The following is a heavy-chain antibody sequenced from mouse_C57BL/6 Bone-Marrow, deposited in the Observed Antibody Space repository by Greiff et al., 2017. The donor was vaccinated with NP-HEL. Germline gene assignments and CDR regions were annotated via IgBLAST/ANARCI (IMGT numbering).Heavy chain of an antibody. Sequence: LVESGAELVRPGASVTLSCKASGYTFTDYEMHWVKQTPVHGLEWIGTIDPETGGTAYNQKFKGKAILTADKSSSTAYMELRSLTSEDSAVYYCKGYFDVWGTGTTVTVSS. CDR2: IDPETGGT. CDR1: GYTFTDYE. J-gene: IGHJ1*03. CDR3: KGYFDV. V-gene: IGHV1-15*01.